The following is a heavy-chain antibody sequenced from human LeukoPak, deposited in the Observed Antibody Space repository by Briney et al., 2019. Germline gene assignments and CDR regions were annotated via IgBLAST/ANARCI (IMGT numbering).Heavy chain of an antibody. Sequence: HTGGSLRLSCAASGFTFSSYAMSWVRQAPGKGLEWVSAISGSGGSTYYADSVKGRFTIPRDNSKNTLYLQMNSLRAEDTAVYYCAKGTIFGVVTYPGDYGMDVWGQGTTVTVSS. V-gene: IGHV3-23*01. CDR1: GFTFSSYA. J-gene: IGHJ6*02. CDR3: AKGTIFGVVTYPGDYGMDV. D-gene: IGHD3-3*01. CDR2: ISGSGGST.